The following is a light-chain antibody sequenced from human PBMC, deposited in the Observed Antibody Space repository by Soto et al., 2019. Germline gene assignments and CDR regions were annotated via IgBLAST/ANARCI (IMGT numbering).Light chain of an antibody. CDR1: QSVRSSY. J-gene: IGKJ1*01. CDR2: GAS. CDR3: QQYGGSPWT. V-gene: IGKV3-20*01. Sequence: EIVLAQSPGTLSLAPGERATLSCRASQSVRSSYLAWYQQKPGQSPRLLIYGASSRATGIPDRFSGSGSGTDFTLTISRLEPEDFAVYYCQQYGGSPWTFGQGTKVDIK.